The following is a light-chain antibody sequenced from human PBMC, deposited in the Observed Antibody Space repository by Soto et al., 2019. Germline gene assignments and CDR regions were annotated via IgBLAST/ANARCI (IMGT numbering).Light chain of an antibody. J-gene: IGLJ2*01. CDR2: EVS. Sequence: QPVLTQPASVSGSPGQSITISCTGTSRDVGGYNYVSWYQQHPGKAPKLMIYEVSNRPSGVSNRFSGSKSGNTASLTLSGLQAEDEDEYYCSSYTSSSTWVFGGGTKLTVL. V-gene: IGLV2-14*01. CDR1: SRDVGGYNY. CDR3: SSYTSSSTWV.